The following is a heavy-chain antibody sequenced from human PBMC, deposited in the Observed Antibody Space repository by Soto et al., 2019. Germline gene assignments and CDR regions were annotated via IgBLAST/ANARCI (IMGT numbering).Heavy chain of an antibody. J-gene: IGHJ4*02. CDR2: IYSGGST. CDR1: GLTVSSNY. Sequence: EVQLGESGGGLVQPGGSLRLSCAASGLTVSSNYMSWVRQAPGKGLEWVSVIYSGGSTYYADSVKGRFTISRDNSKNTLYLQMNSLRAEDTAVYYCARDFYYYGSGTMGGYFDYWGQGTLVTVSS. D-gene: IGHD3-10*01. V-gene: IGHV3-66*01. CDR3: ARDFYYYGSGTMGGYFDY.